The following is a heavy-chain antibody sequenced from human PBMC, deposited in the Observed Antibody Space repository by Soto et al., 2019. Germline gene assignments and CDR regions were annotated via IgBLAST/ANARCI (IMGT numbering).Heavy chain of an antibody. D-gene: IGHD5-18*01. V-gene: IGHV1-69*13. Sequence: SVKVSCKASGGTFSSYAISWVRQAPGQGLEWMGGIIPIFGTANYAQKFQGRVTITADESTSTAYMELSSLRSEDTAVYYCARGYSSTPVRYYYYGMDVWGQGTTVTVSS. CDR2: IIPIFGTA. CDR1: GGTFSSYA. J-gene: IGHJ6*02. CDR3: ARGYSSTPVRYYYYGMDV.